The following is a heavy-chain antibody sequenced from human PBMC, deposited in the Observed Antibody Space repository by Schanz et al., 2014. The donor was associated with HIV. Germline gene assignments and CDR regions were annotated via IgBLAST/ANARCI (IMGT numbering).Heavy chain of an antibody. D-gene: IGHD3-22*01. CDR3: AKDGNWYDSRYRGKGNYYYYYGMAV. CDR2: MSYDGINK. V-gene: IGHV3-30*18. J-gene: IGHJ6*02. CDR1: GFSFNNYG. Sequence: QVQLVESGGGVVQPRRSLRLSCAASGFSFNNYGMHWVRQAPGKGLEWVAVMSYDGINKHYADSVKGRFTISRDNSKNTLYLQIKSLRPEDTAVYYCAKDGNWYDSRYRGKGNYYYYYGMAVWGQGTTVTVSS.